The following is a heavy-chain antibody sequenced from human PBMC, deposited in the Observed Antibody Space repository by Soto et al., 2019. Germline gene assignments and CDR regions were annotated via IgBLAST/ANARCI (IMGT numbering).Heavy chain of an antibody. CDR3: ARRGSSWHPYYYYGMDV. V-gene: IGHV4-39*01. J-gene: IGHJ6*02. CDR1: GGSIISSGSISSSSYY. D-gene: IGHD6-13*01. Sequence: QLQLQESGPGLVKPSETLSLICTVSGGSIISSGSISSSSYYWGWIRQPPGKGLEWIGTIYYSGSTYYNPPRKGRVTISVDTSKNQFSLQLTSVTAADTAVYYCARRGSSWHPYYYYGMDVWGQGTTVTVSS. CDR2: IYYSGST.